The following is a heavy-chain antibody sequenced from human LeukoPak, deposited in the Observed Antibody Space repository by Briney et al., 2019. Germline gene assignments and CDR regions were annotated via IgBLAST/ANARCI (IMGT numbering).Heavy chain of an antibody. V-gene: IGHV3-66*01. D-gene: IGHD2-21*02. CDR1: GFTVSSNY. J-gene: IGHJ3*02. Sequence: PGGSLRLSCAASGFTVSSNYMNWVRQAPGKGLEWVSVTYSGGSTYYADSVKGRFTISRDNSKNTLYLQMNSLRAEDTAVYYCARDGVVVTGAFDIWGQGTMVTVSS. CDR2: TYSGGST. CDR3: ARDGVVVTGAFDI.